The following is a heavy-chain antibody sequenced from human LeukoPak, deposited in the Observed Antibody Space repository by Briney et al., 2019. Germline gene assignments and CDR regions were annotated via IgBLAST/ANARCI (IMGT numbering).Heavy chain of an antibody. J-gene: IGHJ5*02. D-gene: IGHD3-22*01. V-gene: IGHV3-21*01. CDR2: ISSSSYI. CDR1: GFTFSSYS. CDR3: ARDPDSSGYVYNWFDP. Sequence: GGSLRLSCAASGFTFSSYSMNWVRQAPGKGLEWVSSISSSSYIYYADSVKGRFTISRDNAKNSLYLQMNSLRAEDTAVYYCARDPDSSGYVYNWFDPWGQGTLVTVSS.